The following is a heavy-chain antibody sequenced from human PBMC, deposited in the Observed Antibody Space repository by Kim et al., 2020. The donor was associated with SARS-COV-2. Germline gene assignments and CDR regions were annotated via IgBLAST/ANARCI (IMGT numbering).Heavy chain of an antibody. CDR3: ARGRRLTTVRRQQNLYYFDY. D-gene: IGHD4-4*01. CDR2: INHSGST. V-gene: IGHV4-34*01. CDR1: GGSFSGYY. Sequence: SETLSLTCAVYGGSFSGYYWSWIRQPPGKGLEWIGEINHSGSTNYNPSLKSRVTISVDTSKNQFSLKLSSVTAADTAVYYCARGRRLTTVRRQQNLYYFDYWGQGTLVTVSS. J-gene: IGHJ4*02.